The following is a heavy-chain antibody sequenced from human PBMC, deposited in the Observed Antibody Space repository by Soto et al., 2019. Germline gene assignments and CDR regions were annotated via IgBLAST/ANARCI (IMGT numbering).Heavy chain of an antibody. D-gene: IGHD4-17*01. CDR3: ARGYRLARRDDYGDYVGAFDI. Sequence: QVQLVESGGGLVKPGGSLRLSCAASGFTFSDYYMSWIRQAPGKGLEWVSYISSSGSTIYYADSVKGRFTISRDNAKNSRYLQMNSLRADDTAVYYCARGYRLARRDDYGDYVGAFDIWGQGTMVTVSS. J-gene: IGHJ3*02. V-gene: IGHV3-11*01. CDR1: GFTFSDYY. CDR2: ISSSGSTI.